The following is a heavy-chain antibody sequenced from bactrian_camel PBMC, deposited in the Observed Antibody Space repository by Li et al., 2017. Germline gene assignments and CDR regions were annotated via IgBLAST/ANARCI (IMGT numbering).Heavy chain of an antibody. J-gene: IGHJ4*01. CDR1: AYTDCTYD. CDR3: ARWRWFGGGEWYVDY. CDR2: IDRDGET. Sequence: HVQLVESGGGSVQAGGSLRLSCAASAYTDCTYDMSWYRRAPGQEREFVSAIDRDGETTYADSVKGRLTITQGNNKNTMYLQMNALKSEDTALYYCARWRWFGGGEWYVDYWGQGTQVTVS. D-gene: IGHD2*01. V-gene: IGHV3S53*01.